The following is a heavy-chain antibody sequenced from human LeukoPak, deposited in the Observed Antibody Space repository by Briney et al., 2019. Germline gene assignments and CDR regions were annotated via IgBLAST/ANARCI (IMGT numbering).Heavy chain of an antibody. J-gene: IGHJ4*02. CDR2: IRYDGSNK. CDR1: GFTFSSYG. D-gene: IGHD6-19*01. V-gene: IGHV3-30*02. Sequence: GGSLRLSCAASGFTFSSYGMHWVRQAPGKGLEWVAFIRYDGSNKYYADSVKGRFTISRDNSKNTLYLQMNSLRAEDTAVYYCARDIGSSGIYYFDYWGQGTLVTVSS. CDR3: ARDIGSSGIYYFDY.